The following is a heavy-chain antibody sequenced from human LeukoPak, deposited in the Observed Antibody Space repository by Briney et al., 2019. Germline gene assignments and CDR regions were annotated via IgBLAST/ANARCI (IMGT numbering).Heavy chain of an antibody. D-gene: IGHD1-26*01. CDR3: ARVPYSGTYYVDS. Sequence: KPSETLSLTCTVSGYSISSGYYWGWIRPHPGKGLEWIGRVYHSGSTSYNPSLSSRVTISVDTSKNQFSLKLSSVPAADTAVYYCARVPYSGTYYVDSWGQGTLVTVSS. CDR2: VYHSGST. J-gene: IGHJ4*02. V-gene: IGHV4-38-2*02. CDR1: GYSISSGYY.